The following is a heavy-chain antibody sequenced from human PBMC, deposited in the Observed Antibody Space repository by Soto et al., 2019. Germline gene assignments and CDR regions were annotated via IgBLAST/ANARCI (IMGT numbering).Heavy chain of an antibody. CDR2: IKSNSGGT. V-gene: IGHV1-2*02. D-gene: IGHD1-1*01. Sequence: QVELVQSWAEVRKPGASVKVSCKASRNSFIDYYIHWVRQAPGQGLEWMGWIKSNSGGTKYAQRFQGRVTMTRDTSISTIYMELSRLKSDDTAVYYCARESYNWNDSYYYGMEVWGQGTTFIFSS. J-gene: IGHJ6*02. CDR3: ARESYNWNDSYYYGMEV. CDR1: RNSFIDYY.